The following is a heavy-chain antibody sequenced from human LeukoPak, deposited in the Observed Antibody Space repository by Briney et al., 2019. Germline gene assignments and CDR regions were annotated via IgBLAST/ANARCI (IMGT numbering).Heavy chain of an antibody. D-gene: IGHD6-19*01. CDR3: ARDNPAVAGIYFQH. CDR1: GASISGSGYY. Sequence: SETLSLTCTVSGASISGSGYYWGWIRQPPGKGLEWIGSIYSSGSTYYNASLQSRVTISLDTSKNQFSLKLNSVTAADTAVYYCARDNPAVAGIYFQHWGQGTLVTVSS. CDR2: IYSSGST. V-gene: IGHV4-39*07. J-gene: IGHJ1*01.